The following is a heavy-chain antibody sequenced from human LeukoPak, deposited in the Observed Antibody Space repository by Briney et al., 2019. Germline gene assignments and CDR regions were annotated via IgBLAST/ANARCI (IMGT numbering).Heavy chain of an antibody. CDR1: GFTFSSYE. D-gene: IGHD4-17*01. V-gene: IGHV3-48*03. J-gene: IGHJ4*02. Sequence: GGSLRLSCAASGFTFSSYEMNWARQAPGKGLEWVSYISSSGSTIYYADSVKGRFTISRDNAKNSLYLQMNSLRAEDTAVYYCARRLRRNYFDYWGQGTLVTVSS. CDR3: ARRLRRNYFDY. CDR2: ISSSGSTI.